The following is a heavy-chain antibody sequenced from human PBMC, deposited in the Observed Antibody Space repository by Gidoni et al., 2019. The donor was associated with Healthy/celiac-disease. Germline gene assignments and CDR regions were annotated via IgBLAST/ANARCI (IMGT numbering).Heavy chain of an antibody. J-gene: IGHJ4*02. Sequence: EVQLVESGGGLVQPGGSLRLSCAASGFTFSSYSMNWVRQAPGKGLEWVSYISSSSSTRYYADSVKGRFTISRDNAKNSLYLQMNSLRDEDTAVYYCARDRGDIVVVPAAFFDYWGQGTLVTVSS. CDR1: GFTFSSYS. V-gene: IGHV3-48*02. CDR3: ARDRGDIVVVPAAFFDY. D-gene: IGHD2-2*01. CDR2: ISSSSSTR.